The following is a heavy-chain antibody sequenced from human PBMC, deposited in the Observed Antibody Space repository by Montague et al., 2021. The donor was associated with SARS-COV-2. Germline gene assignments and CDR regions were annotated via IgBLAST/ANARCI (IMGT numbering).Heavy chain of an antibody. D-gene: IGHD1-26*01. J-gene: IGHJ3*02. CDR1: GYTFSRYW. CDR3: ARPRVWGSYIFPFDM. Sequence: QSGAEVKKPGESLKIACRASGYTFSRYWIAWMRQMPGKGLEWMGIIYPGDSDVRYTPSFQGQVTISADKTITTAYLQWRSLKVSDTATFYCARPRVWGSYIFPFDMWGQGTMVTVDS. CDR2: IYPGDSDV. V-gene: IGHV5-51*01.